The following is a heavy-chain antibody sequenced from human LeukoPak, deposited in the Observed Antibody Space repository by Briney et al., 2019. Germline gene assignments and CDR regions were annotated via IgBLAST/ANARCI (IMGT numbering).Heavy chain of an antibody. Sequence: ASVKVSCKASGYTFTSYDINWVRQATGQGLEWMGWMNPNSGNTGYAQKFQGRVTMTRNTSISTAYMELSSLRSDDTAVYYCARGGLAAAGNYYYGMDVWGQGTTVTVSS. CDR1: GYTFTSYD. J-gene: IGHJ6*02. CDR2: MNPNSGNT. CDR3: ARGGLAAAGNYYYGMDV. V-gene: IGHV1-8*01. D-gene: IGHD6-13*01.